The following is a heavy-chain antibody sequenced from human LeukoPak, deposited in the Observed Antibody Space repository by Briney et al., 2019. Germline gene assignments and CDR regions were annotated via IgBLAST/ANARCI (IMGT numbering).Heavy chain of an antibody. Sequence: GGSLRLSCAASGFTFSTYAMSWVRQAPGKGLEWVSAISGGGDRTFYADSVEGRFTVSRGNSKNTLYLQMNSLRAEDPAEYYCARYCISTNCDVSSHYGMDVWGQGTTVTVSS. V-gene: IGHV3-23*01. J-gene: IGHJ6*02. CDR3: ARYCISTNCDVSSHYGMDV. CDR1: GFTFSTYA. D-gene: IGHD2-2*01. CDR2: ISGGGDRT.